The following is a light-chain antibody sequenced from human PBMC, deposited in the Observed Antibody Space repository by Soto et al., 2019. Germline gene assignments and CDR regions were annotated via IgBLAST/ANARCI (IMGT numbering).Light chain of an antibody. J-gene: IGKJ1*01. CDR1: QSVNNC. Sequence: EIVLTQSPSTLSSSAGERVPITCRARQSVNNCLAWYPQQPGQAPKLLIYDTSDRASGIPARFSGSGSGKDITLTISSLEPEDFAVFYCQQGSVWSGTFGQGTKVDI. CDR3: QQGSVWSGT. CDR2: DTS. V-gene: IGKV3-11*01.